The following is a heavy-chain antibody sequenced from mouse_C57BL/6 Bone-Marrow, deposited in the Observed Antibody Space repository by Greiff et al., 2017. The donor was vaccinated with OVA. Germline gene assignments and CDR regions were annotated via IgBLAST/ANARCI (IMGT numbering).Heavy chain of an antibody. J-gene: IGHJ4*01. V-gene: IGHV1-15*01. CDR3: TRGYSNYYAMDY. CDR2: IDPETGGT. Sequence: VQLKESGAELVRPGASVTLSCKASGYTFTDYEMHWVKQTPVHGLEWIGAIDPETGGTAYNQKFKGKAILTADKSSSTAYMELRSLTSEDSAVYYCTRGYSNYYAMDYWGQGTSVTASS. CDR1: GYTFTDYE. D-gene: IGHD2-5*01.